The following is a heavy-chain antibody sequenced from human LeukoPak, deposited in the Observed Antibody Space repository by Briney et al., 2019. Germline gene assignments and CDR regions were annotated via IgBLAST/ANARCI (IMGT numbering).Heavy chain of an antibody. D-gene: IGHD5-12*01. J-gene: IGHJ4*02. CDR3: ARDGYSGNDGL. CDR2: INHSGST. Sequence: SETLSLTCAVYGGSFSGYYWSWIRQPPGKGLEWIGEINHSGSTKHNPSLKSRVTISVDTSKNQFSLKLSSVTAADTAVYYCARDGYSGNDGLWGQGSLVTVSS. V-gene: IGHV4-34*01. CDR1: GGSFSGYY.